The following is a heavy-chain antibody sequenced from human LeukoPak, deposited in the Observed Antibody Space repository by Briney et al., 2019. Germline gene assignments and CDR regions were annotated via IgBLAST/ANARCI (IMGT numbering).Heavy chain of an antibody. CDR1: GYTFTSYY. D-gene: IGHD6-13*01. V-gene: IGHV1-46*01. Sequence: ASVKVSCKASGYTFTSYYMHWVRQAPGQGLEWMGIINPSGGSTSYAQKFQGRVTMTRDTFTSTAYMELRSLRSDDTAVYYCARRDGGIAEYYFDYWGQGTLVTVSS. CDR3: ARRDGGIAEYYFDY. CDR2: INPSGGST. J-gene: IGHJ4*02.